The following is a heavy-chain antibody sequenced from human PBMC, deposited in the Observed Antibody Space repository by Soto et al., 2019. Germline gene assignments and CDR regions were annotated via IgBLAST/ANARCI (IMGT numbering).Heavy chain of an antibody. CDR2: IDPSDSYT. CDR3: ARLEVYYHMDV. CDR1: GYSFTSSW. J-gene: IGHJ6*02. Sequence: GEALKISCKGSGYSFTSSWISWVRQMTGKGLERMGRIDPSDSYTNYSPSFQGHVTISADRSISTAYLQWSGLKASDTAMYYCARLEVYYHMDVWGQGTTVTVSS. V-gene: IGHV5-10-1*01.